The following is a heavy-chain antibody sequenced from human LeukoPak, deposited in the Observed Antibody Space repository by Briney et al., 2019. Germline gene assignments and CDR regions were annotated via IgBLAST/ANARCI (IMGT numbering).Heavy chain of an antibody. CDR1: GFTFSSYG. CDR2: IWYDGNNK. Sequence: PGRSLRLSCAASGFTFSSYGMHWVRQAPGKGLEWVAVIWYDGNNKYYADSVKGRFTISRDNSKNTLYLQMNSLRAEDTAVYYCARDRSSADYSYYGMDVWGQGTTVTVSS. D-gene: IGHD6-19*01. J-gene: IGHJ6*02. CDR3: ARDRSSADYSYYGMDV. V-gene: IGHV3-33*01.